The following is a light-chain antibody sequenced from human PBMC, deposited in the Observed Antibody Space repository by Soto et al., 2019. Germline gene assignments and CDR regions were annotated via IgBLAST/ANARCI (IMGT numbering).Light chain of an antibody. CDR1: QSVSSNY. Sequence: DIVLTQSPGTLSLSPGERATLSCRASQSVSSNYLAWYQQKPGQAPRLLIYGASSMATGIPDRFSGSGSGTDFTLTISRLEPEDFAVYYCQQYGSSPRVTFGGGTKVEIK. J-gene: IGKJ4*01. CDR2: GAS. V-gene: IGKV3-20*01. CDR3: QQYGSSPRVT.